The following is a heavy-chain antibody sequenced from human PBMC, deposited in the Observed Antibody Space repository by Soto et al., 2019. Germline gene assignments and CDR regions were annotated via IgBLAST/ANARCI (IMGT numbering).Heavy chain of an antibody. CDR1: RFTFSTYA. Sequence: LRLSCAASRFTFSTYAMSWVRQAPGKGLEWVSGISGGGGDTSYADSVRGRFTCSRDNSKNTLYLQMNSLRAEDTALYYCAKSLFGGPDIWGQGTMVTVSS. J-gene: IGHJ3*02. D-gene: IGHD2-15*01. CDR2: ISGGGGDT. V-gene: IGHV3-23*01. CDR3: AKSLFGGPDI.